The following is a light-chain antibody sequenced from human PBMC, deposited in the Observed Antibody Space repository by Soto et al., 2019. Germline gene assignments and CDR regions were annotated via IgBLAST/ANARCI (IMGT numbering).Light chain of an antibody. V-gene: IGLV1-40*01. CDR1: SSNIGAGYD. J-gene: IGLJ3*02. Sequence: QSVLTQPPSVSGAPGQTVTISCTGSSSNIGAGYDVHWYQQLPGTAPKLLIYGNSNRPSGVPYRFSGSKSGTSASLAITGLQAEDEADYYCQSYDSSLSGWVFGGGTKLTVL. CDR2: GNS. CDR3: QSYDSSLSGWV.